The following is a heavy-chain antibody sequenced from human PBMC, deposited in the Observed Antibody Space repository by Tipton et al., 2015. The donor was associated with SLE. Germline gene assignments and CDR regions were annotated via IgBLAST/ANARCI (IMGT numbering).Heavy chain of an antibody. CDR3: ARDLSGAHYDL. J-gene: IGHJ2*01. CDR1: GGSISSYY. D-gene: IGHD3-3*01. CDR2: IYYSGNT. Sequence: TLSLTCTVSGGSISSYYWSWIRLPPGKGLEWIGCIYYSGNTNYNPPLKSRVTISVDTSKNQFSLNLSSVTAADTAVYYCARDLSGAHYDLWGRGTLVTVSS. V-gene: IGHV4-59*01.